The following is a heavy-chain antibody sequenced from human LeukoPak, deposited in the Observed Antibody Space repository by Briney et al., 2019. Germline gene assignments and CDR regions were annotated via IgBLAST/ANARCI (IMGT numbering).Heavy chain of an antibody. CDR1: GYTFTGYY. D-gene: IGHD3-3*01. Sequence: ASVNASCTASGYTFTGYYMHWVRQAPGQGLEWVGWINPNSGGTNYAQKFQGRVTMTRDTSISTAYMELSRLRSDDTAVYYCARDPLRFLEWPASGMDVWGQGTTVTVSS. CDR3: ARDPLRFLEWPASGMDV. CDR2: INPNSGGT. V-gene: IGHV1-2*02. J-gene: IGHJ6*02.